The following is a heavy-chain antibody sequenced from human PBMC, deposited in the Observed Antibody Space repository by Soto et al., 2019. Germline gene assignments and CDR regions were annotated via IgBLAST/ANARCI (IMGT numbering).Heavy chain of an antibody. CDR3: ASRFPLAYCGGDCYSWWYFDL. CDR2: ISYDGSNK. J-gene: IGHJ2*01. CDR1: GFTFSSYG. V-gene: IGHV3-30*03. Sequence: QVQLVESGGGVVQPGRSLRLSCAASGFTFSSYGMHWVRQAPGKGLEWVAVISYDGSNKYYADSVKGRFTISRDNSKNTLYLRMISLRAEDTAVYYCASRFPLAYCGGDCYSWWYFDLWGRGTLVTVSS. D-gene: IGHD2-21*02.